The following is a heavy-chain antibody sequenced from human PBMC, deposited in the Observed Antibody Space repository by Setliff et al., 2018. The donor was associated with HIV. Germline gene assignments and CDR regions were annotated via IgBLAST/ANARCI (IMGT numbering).Heavy chain of an antibody. CDR2: ISSGGNT. CDR3: ARLYLNTGGYWASTYRYLDL. D-gene: IGHD2-8*02. J-gene: IGHJ2*01. V-gene: IGHV4-39*01. Sequence: SETLSLTCTVSGVSITSTNFYWGWIRQPPGKGLEWIGSISSGGNTYYNTSLRSRVTMSIDTSNNQFSLKLSSVTAADTSVYHCARLYLNTGGYWASTYRYLDLWGRGTLVTVSS. CDR1: GVSITSTNFY.